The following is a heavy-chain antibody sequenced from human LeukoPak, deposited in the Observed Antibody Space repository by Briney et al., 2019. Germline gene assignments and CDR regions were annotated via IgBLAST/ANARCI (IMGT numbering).Heavy chain of an antibody. CDR1: GDSVYSNSVA. Sequence: SQTLSLTCAISGDSVYSNSVAWNWIRKSPSRGLEWLGRTYYRSKWYNDYAVSVKSRITINPDTSKNQFSLQLNSVTPEDTAVYYCARETSFRYHDFWSGWDYWGQGTLVTVSS. D-gene: IGHD3-3*01. CDR3: ARETSFRYHDFWSGWDY. CDR2: TYYRSKWYN. V-gene: IGHV6-1*01. J-gene: IGHJ4*02.